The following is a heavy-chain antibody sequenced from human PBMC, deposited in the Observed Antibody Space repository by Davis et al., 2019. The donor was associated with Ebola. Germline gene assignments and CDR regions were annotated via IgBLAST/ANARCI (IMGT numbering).Heavy chain of an antibody. V-gene: IGHV3-33*01. CDR2: IWYDGSNK. Sequence: GESLKISCAASGFTFSSYGMHWVRQAPGKGLEWVAVIWYDGSNKYYADSVKGRLTISRDNSKNTLYLQMSSLRLEDTAVYYCVREGGATNFDFWGQGTLVTVSS. D-gene: IGHD1-26*01. CDR1: GFTFSSYG. J-gene: IGHJ4*02. CDR3: VREGGATNFDF.